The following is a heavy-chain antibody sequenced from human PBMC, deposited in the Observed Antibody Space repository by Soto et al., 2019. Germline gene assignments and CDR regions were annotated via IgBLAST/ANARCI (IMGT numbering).Heavy chain of an antibody. CDR2: MNPNSGNT. CDR3: ARGSTVTTENIYYYYYYMDV. Sequence: ASVKVSCKASGYTFTSYDINWVRQATGQGLEWMGWMNPNSGNTGYAQKFQGRVTMTRNTSISTAYMELSSLRSEDTAVYYCARGSTVTTENIYYYYYYMDVWGKGTTVTVSS. CDR1: GYTFTSYD. J-gene: IGHJ6*03. D-gene: IGHD4-17*01. V-gene: IGHV1-8*01.